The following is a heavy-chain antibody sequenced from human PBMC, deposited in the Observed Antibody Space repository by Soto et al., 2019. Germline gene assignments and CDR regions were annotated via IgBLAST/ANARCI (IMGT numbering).Heavy chain of an antibody. CDR1: GYTFTGYY. V-gene: IGHV1-2*02. CDR3: AREVIVVVPAARGGYGMDV. CDR2: INPNSGGT. Sequence: ASVKVSCKASGYTFTGYYMHWVRLAPGQGLEWMGWINPNSGGTNYAQKFQGRVTMTRDTSISTAYMELSRLRSDDTAVYYCAREVIVVVPAARGGYGMDVWGQGTTVTVSS. J-gene: IGHJ6*02. D-gene: IGHD2-2*01.